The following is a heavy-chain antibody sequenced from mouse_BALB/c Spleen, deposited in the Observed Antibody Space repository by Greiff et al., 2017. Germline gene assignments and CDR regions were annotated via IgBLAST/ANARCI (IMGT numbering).Heavy chain of an antibody. Sequence: VQLQQSGPELVKPGASVKMSCKASGYTFTSYVMHWVKQKPGQGLEWIGWIDPENGNTIYDPKFQGKASITADTSSNTAYLQLSSLTSEDTAVYYCAIEVSLLRLRGFAYWGQGTLVTVSA. V-gene: IGHV14-1*02. CDR1: GYTFTSYV. CDR3: AIEVSLLRLRGFAY. CDR2: IDPENGNT. J-gene: IGHJ3*01. D-gene: IGHD1-2*01.